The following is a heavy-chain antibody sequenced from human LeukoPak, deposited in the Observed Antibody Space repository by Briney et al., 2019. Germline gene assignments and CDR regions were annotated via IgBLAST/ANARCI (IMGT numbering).Heavy chain of an antibody. CDR3: ARVRLDSSERYLDAFEN. J-gene: IGHJ3*02. CDR1: GFTVSSNY. D-gene: IGHD6-19*01. Sequence: GGSLRLSCAASGFTVSSNYMSWVRQAPGKGLEWVSSIYSGGSTYCADSVKGRFTISRDNSKNTVYLQMNSLRAEDTAVYYCARVRLDSSERYLDAFENWGQGTMVTVSS. CDR2: IYSGGST. V-gene: IGHV3-53*01.